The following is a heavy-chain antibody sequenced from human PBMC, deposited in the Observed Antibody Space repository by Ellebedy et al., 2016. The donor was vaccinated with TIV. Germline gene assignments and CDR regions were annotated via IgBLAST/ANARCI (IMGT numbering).Heavy chain of an antibody. J-gene: IGHJ4*02. CDR2: ISRSGDTI. D-gene: IGHD3-10*01. CDR1: GFTFSSYA. V-gene: IGHV3-48*02. Sequence: GESLKISCAASGFTFSSYAMNWVRQAPGKGLEWIAYISRSGDTIHDADSMRGRFTISRDNAKNSLYLQMNSLRDEDTAVYYCARILSRGEDTEGSDYWGQGTLVTVSS. CDR3: ARILSRGEDTEGSDY.